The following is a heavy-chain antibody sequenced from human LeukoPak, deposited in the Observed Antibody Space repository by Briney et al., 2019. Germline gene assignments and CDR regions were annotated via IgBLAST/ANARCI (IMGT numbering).Heavy chain of an antibody. V-gene: IGHV3-30*18. J-gene: IGHJ4*02. CDR3: AKTGNYDWNGFDY. CDR1: RFTFSNYG. Sequence: GGSLRLSCAASRFTFSNYGMHWVRQAPGKGLEWVAIISYDGSNKYYADSVKGRFTISRDNSKDTLYLQMNSLRVEDSAVYYCAKTGNYDWNGFDYWGQGTLVTVSS. D-gene: IGHD1-20*01. CDR2: ISYDGSNK.